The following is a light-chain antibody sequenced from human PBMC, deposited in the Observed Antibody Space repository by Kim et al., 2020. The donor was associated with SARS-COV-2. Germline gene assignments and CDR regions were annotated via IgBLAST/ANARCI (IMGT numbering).Light chain of an antibody. Sequence: SAAVTDRVIITCRASHPIRNYLNWYQHKPGQAPQLLIYAASSLHTGVSSRFSGGGSGTDFTLTINNLQPEDFATYFCQQSYISPYTFGQGTKLEI. J-gene: IGKJ2*01. V-gene: IGKV1-39*01. CDR1: HPIRNY. CDR2: AAS. CDR3: QQSYISPYT.